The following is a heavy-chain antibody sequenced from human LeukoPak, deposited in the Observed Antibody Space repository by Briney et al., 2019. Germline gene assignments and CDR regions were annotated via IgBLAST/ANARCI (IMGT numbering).Heavy chain of an antibody. CDR1: GGSFSGYY. CDR2: INHSGST. V-gene: IGHV4-34*01. CDR3: ARARYYYGSGSYYSQDYYYYGMDV. D-gene: IGHD3-10*01. Sequence: SETLSLTCAVYGGSFSGYYWSWIRQPPGKGLEWIGEINHSGSTNYNPSLKSRVTISVDTSKNQFSLKLSSVTAADTAVYYCARARYYYGSGSYYSQDYYYYGMDVWGQGTTVTVSS. J-gene: IGHJ6*02.